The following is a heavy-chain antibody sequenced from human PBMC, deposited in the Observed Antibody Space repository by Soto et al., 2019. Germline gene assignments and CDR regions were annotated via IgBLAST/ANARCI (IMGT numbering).Heavy chain of an antibody. CDR1: GDSVSSSNYY. CDR2: VFHSGST. J-gene: IGHJ4*02. Sequence: QLQLQESGPGLVKPSETLSLTCTVSGDSVSSSNYYWGWIRQPPGKGLEWIGSVFHSGSTYYNPSLKSRVTMSVDTSKNQFSLNLSSVTAADAAVSYCARHPTFSGWEYYFDYWGQGTPVTVSS. CDR3: ARHPTFSGWEYYFDY. V-gene: IGHV4-39*01. D-gene: IGHD6-19*01.